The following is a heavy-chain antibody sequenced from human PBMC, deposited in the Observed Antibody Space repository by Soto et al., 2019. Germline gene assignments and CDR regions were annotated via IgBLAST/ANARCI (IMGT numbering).Heavy chain of an antibody. CDR3: TRDKGEKVAYGMDV. V-gene: IGHV3-48*03. CDR2: INTGGVTI. J-gene: IGHJ6*02. Sequence: EAQLVESGGGLEQPGGSLRLSCRASGFTLSSGEMSWVRQAPGKGLEWVSYINTGGVTIYADSVKGRFTISRDNAQNSLLLQMKSLRAEDTAVYYCTRDKGEKVAYGMDVWGQGTTVTVSS. CDR1: GFTLSSGE. D-gene: IGHD3-16*01.